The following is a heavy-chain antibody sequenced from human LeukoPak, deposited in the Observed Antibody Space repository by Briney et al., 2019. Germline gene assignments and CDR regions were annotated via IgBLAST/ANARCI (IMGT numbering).Heavy chain of an antibody. CDR1: GCTFSTYW. Sequence: RGSLRLSCAASGCTFSTYWMHWVRQAPGKGLVWVSRIKSDGGTHYADSVKGRFTISRDSAKKTVSLQMNSLRPEDTGVYYCARAPSEIGGYYPEYFRHWGQGTLVTVSS. CDR2: IKSDGGT. CDR3: ARAPSEIGGYYPEYFRH. J-gene: IGHJ1*01. V-gene: IGHV3-74*01. D-gene: IGHD3-22*01.